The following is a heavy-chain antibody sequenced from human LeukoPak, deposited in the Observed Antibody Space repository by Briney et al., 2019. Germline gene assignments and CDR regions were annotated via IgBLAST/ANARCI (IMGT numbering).Heavy chain of an antibody. Sequence: SQTLSLTCTVSGGSISSGGYYWNWIRQHPTEGLEWIGHIYYTGRTTYNPSVKSRVTISADTSKNQFSLMLNSVTAADTAVYFCASAPLGNSFGYMAYWGLGALVTVSS. CDR2: IYYTGRT. CDR3: ASAPLGNSFGYMAY. V-gene: IGHV4-31*03. D-gene: IGHD5-18*01. CDR1: GGSISSGGYY. J-gene: IGHJ4*02.